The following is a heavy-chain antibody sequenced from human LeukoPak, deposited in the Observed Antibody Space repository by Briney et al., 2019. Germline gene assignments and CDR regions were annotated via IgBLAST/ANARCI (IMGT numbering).Heavy chain of an antibody. CDR3: ARDGHYYDSSGYFVPSEYFDY. Sequence: ASVKVSCKASGYTFTSYYIHWVRQAPGQGLEWMGIINPSGGSTSYAQKFQGRVTMTRDTSTSTVYMELSSLRSEDTAVYYCARDGHYYDSSGYFVPSEYFDYWGQGTLVTVSS. CDR2: INPSGGST. V-gene: IGHV1-46*01. J-gene: IGHJ4*02. D-gene: IGHD3-22*01. CDR1: GYTFTSYY.